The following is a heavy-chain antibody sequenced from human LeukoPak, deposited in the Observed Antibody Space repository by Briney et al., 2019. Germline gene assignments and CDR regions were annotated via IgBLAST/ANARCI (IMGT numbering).Heavy chain of an antibody. D-gene: IGHD5-24*01. J-gene: IGHJ4*02. V-gene: IGHV3-23*01. CDR3: AKGSSGGEMATISH. CDR1: GFTFSSYA. Sequence: PGGSLRLSCAASGFTFSSYAMSWVRQAPGKGLEWVSAISGSGGSTYYADSVKGRFTISRDNSKNTLYLQMNSLRAEDRAVYYCAKGSSGGEMATISHWGQGTLVTVSS. CDR2: ISGSGGST.